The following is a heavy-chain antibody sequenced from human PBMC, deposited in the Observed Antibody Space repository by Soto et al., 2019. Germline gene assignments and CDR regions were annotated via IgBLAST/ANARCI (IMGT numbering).Heavy chain of an antibody. Sequence: GGSLRLSCAASGFTFSSYGMHWVRQAPGKGLEWVAVISYDGSNKYYADSVKGRFTISRDNSKNTLYLQMNSLRAEDTAVYYCAKDSTSLLRRFDYWGQGTLVTVSS. V-gene: IGHV3-30*18. D-gene: IGHD3-22*01. CDR3: AKDSTSLLRRFDY. CDR2: ISYDGSNK. CDR1: GFTFSSYG. J-gene: IGHJ4*02.